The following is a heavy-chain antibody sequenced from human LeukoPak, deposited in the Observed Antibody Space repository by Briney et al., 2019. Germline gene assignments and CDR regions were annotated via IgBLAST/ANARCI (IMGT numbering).Heavy chain of an antibody. Sequence: GGSLRLSCAASGFTFSSYWMSWVRQAPGKGLEWVANIKQDGSEKYYVDSVKGRFTISRDNAKNSLYLQMNSLRAEDTAVYYCARDRGPLRYFDWLSYYYYYGMDVWGQGTTVTVSS. CDR3: ARDRGPLRYFDWLSYYYYYGMDV. V-gene: IGHV3-7*01. J-gene: IGHJ6*02. CDR2: IKQDGSEK. CDR1: GFTFSSYW. D-gene: IGHD3-9*01.